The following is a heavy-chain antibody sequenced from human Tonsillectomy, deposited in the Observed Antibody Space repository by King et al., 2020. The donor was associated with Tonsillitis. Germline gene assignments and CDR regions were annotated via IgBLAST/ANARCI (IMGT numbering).Heavy chain of an antibody. CDR2: IIPIFGTA. V-gene: IGHV1-69*01. J-gene: IGHJ6*02. Sequence: VQLVESGAEVKKPGSSVKVSCKASGGTFSSYAISWVRQAPGQGLEWMGGIIPIFGTANYAQKFQGRVTITADESTSTAYMELSSLRSEDTAVYYCARRLTDYYDSSGYYLHEGMDVWGQGTTATVSS. CDR3: ARRLTDYYDSSGYYLHEGMDV. D-gene: IGHD3-22*01. CDR1: GGTFSSYA.